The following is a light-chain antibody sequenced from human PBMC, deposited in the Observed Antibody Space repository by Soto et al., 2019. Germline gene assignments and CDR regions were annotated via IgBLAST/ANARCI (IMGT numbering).Light chain of an antibody. CDR1: QSVSSN. J-gene: IGKJ5*01. V-gene: IGKV3-15*01. CDR2: GAS. Sequence: EIGLTQSPGTLSFSPGERATLSCRASQSVSSNLAWYQQKPGQAPRLLIYGASTRATGIPARFSGSGSGTEFILTISSLQSEDFEIYYCQQYNNWPITFGQVTRLEIK. CDR3: QQYNNWPIT.